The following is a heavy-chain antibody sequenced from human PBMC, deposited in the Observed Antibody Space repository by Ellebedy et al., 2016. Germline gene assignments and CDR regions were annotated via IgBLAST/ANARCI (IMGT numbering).Heavy chain of an antibody. J-gene: IGHJ4*02. CDR2: ISGDGDTT. V-gene: IGHV3-23*01. D-gene: IGHD4-17*01. CDR3: RQGHYANY. CDR1: GFTFSDSG. Sequence: GGSLRLSXAVSGFTFSDSGIHWVRQAPGGGLEWISTISGDGDTTFSADSVKGRFTMSRDIPKNTVYLQMNRLRAEDTAVYYCRQGHYANYWGQGTLVTVSS.